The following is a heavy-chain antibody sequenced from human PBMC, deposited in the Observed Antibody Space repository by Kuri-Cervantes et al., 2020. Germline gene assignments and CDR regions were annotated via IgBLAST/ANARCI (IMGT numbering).Heavy chain of an antibody. V-gene: IGHV3-30*19. CDR3: ASGYSGDDPTLIN. J-gene: IGHJ4*02. Sequence: GESLKISCAASGFTFSSYGMHWVRQAPGKGLEWVAVISYDGSNKYYADSVKGRFTISRDNSKNTLYLQMNSLRAEDTAVYYCASGYSGDDPTLINWGQGTLVTVSS. CDR1: GFTFSSYG. D-gene: IGHD5-12*01. CDR2: ISYDGSNK.